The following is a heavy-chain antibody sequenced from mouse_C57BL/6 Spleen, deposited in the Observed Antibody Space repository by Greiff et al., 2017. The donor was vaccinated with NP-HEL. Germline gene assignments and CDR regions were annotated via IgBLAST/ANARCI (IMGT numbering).Heavy chain of an antibody. Sequence: QVQLQHPGAELVKPGASVKMSCKASGYTFTSYWVTWVKQRPGQGLEWIGDIYPGSGSTNYNEKFKNKATLTVVTSSSTAYMQLSSLTSEDSAVYYCARWNPYGSSPFFDYWGQGTTLTVSS. CDR2: IYPGSGST. V-gene: IGHV1-55*01. CDR3: ARWNPYGSSPFFDY. J-gene: IGHJ2*01. CDR1: GYTFTSYW. D-gene: IGHD1-1*01.